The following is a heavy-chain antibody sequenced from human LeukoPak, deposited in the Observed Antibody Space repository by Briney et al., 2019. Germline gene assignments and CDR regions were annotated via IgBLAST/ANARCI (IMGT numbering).Heavy chain of an antibody. Sequence: PSETLSLTCAVYGGSFSGYYWSWIRQPPGKGLEWIGEINHSGSTNYNPSLKSRVTISVDTSKNQFSLKLSSVTAADTAVYYCARKWFGDFIRRFDPWGQGTLVTVSS. J-gene: IGHJ5*02. CDR3: ARKWFGDFIRRFDP. D-gene: IGHD3-10*01. CDR2: INHSGST. V-gene: IGHV4-34*01. CDR1: GGSFSGYY.